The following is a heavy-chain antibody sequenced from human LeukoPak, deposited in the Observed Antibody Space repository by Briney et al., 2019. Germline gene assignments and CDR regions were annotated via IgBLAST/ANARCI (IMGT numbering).Heavy chain of an antibody. CDR3: ARYYYDSSGYLYYFDY. V-gene: IGHV3-20*04. J-gene: IGHJ4*02. Sequence: GGSLRLSCAASGFTFDDYGMSWVRQAPGKGLEWVSGINWNGGSTGYADSVKGRFTISRDNAKNSLYLQVNSLRAEDTALYYCARYYYDSSGYLYYFDYWGQGTLVTVSS. D-gene: IGHD3-22*01. CDR1: GFTFDDYG. CDR2: INWNGGST.